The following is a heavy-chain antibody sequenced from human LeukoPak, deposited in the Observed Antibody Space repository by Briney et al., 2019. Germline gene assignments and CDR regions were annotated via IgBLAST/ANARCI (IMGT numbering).Heavy chain of an antibody. Sequence: TGGSLRLSCAASGFTFSSYAMSWVRQAPGKGLEWVSAISGSGGSTYYADSVKGRFTISRDNSKNTLYLQMNSLRAEDTAVYYCAKDSQITMIVVVYPDYCGQGTLVTVSS. J-gene: IGHJ4*02. CDR3: AKDSQITMIVVVYPDY. V-gene: IGHV3-23*01. CDR2: ISGSGGST. CDR1: GFTFSSYA. D-gene: IGHD3-22*01.